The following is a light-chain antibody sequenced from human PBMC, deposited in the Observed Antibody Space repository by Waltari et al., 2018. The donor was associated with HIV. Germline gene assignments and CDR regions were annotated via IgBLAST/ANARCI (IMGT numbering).Light chain of an antibody. V-gene: IGLV2-8*01. J-gene: IGLJ3*02. Sequence: QSALTQPPAASGSPGQSVTISCTGTSNDIGPYNYLSWYQQHPDRVPRLIIYEVNKRPAGVPDRFSGSKSGNTASLTVSGLQAEDEADYYCTSYAGSNNLVVFGGGTKLTVL. CDR3: TSYAGSNNLVV. CDR2: EVN. CDR1: SNDIGPYNY.